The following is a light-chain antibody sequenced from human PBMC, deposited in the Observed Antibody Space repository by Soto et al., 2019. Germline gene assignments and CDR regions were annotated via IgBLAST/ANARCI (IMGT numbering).Light chain of an antibody. CDR2: AAS. J-gene: IGKJ1*01. Sequence: DIQLTQSPSFLSASVGDRVTITCRASQGISRYLAWYQQKPGKAPKLLIYAASTLQRGIPSRFSGSGSGTEFPITISSLQPEDFATYYCQQYNSYPRTFGQGTKVDIK. CDR1: QGISRY. V-gene: IGKV1-9*01. CDR3: QQYNSYPRT.